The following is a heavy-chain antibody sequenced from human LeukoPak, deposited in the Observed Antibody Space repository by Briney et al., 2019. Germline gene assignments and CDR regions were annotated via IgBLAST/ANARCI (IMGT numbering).Heavy chain of an antibody. D-gene: IGHD6-13*01. J-gene: IGHJ4*02. Sequence: ASVKVSCKASGGTFSNYGISWVRQAPGQGLEWMGGIIPIFGTPNYAQKFQGRVTITADESTSTAYMELSSLRSEDTAVYYCARDVSSTWYYFDYWGQGTLVTVSS. V-gene: IGHV1-69*13. CDR3: ARDVSSTWYYFDY. CDR1: GGTFSNYG. CDR2: IIPIFGTP.